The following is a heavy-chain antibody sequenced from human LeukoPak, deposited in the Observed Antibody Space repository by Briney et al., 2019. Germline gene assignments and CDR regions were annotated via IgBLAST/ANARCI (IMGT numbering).Heavy chain of an antibody. V-gene: IGHV4-34*01. CDR3: ARGPYDSSGYYHPALPYYFDY. J-gene: IGHJ4*02. D-gene: IGHD3-22*01. Sequence: TSSETLSLTCAVYGGSFSGYYWSWIRQPPGKGLEGIGEINHSGSTNYNPSLKSRVTISVDTSKNQFSLKLSSVTAADTAVYYCARGPYDSSGYYHPALPYYFDYWGQGTLVTVSS. CDR2: INHSGST. CDR1: GGSFSGYY.